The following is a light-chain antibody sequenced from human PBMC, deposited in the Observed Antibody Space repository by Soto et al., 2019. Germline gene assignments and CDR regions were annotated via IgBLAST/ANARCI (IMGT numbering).Light chain of an antibody. V-gene: IGKV1-39*01. J-gene: IGKJ5*01. CDR1: QRIKNY. CDR3: QQGYSTTPIT. CDR2: GAS. Sequence: DIQMTQSPSSLSAAIGDRVTITCRASQRIKNYLNWYQHKPGAAPKLLIFGASNLESGVPSRFSGSGSGTDFTLSISSLQPEDFATYYCQQGYSTTPITFGQGTRVEIK.